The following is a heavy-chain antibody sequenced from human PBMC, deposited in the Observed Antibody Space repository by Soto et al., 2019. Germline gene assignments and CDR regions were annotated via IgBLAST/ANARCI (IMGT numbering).Heavy chain of an antibody. CDR2: ISYSRST. CDR1: GGSISSSSYY. D-gene: IGHD6-13*01. J-gene: IGHJ4*02. Sequence: PSETLSLTCTVSGGSISSSSYYWGWIRQPPGKGLEWIGSISYSRSTYYNPSLKSRVTLSVDTSKNQFSLKLSSVTAADTAVYYCARRQSSSWYGLWGQGTLVTVSS. CDR3: ARRQSSSWYGL. V-gene: IGHV4-39*01.